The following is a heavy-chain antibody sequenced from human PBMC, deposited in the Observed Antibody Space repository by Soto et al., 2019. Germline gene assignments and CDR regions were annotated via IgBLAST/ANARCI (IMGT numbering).Heavy chain of an antibody. CDR3: ASTRMIVAHFDY. V-gene: IGHV4-4*09. Sequence: SETLSLTCTVSGGSISSYYWSWIRQPPGKGLEWIGYIYSSGSTYYNPSLRSRVTISRDTSTNQFSLKLSSVTAADTAVYYRASTRMIVAHFDYWGQGTLVTVSS. J-gene: IGHJ4*02. CDR2: IYSSGST. CDR1: GGSISSYY. D-gene: IGHD3-22*01.